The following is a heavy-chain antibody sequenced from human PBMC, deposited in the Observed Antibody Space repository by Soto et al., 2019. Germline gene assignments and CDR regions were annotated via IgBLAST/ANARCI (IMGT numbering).Heavy chain of an antibody. D-gene: IGHD2-21*01. Sequence: PSETLSLTCTVSGGSISSGGYYWSWIRQHPGKGLEWIGYIYYSGSTYCNPSLKSRVTISVDTSKNQFSLKLSSVTAADTAVYYCARARSIYYYYYYMDVWGKGTTVTVSS. CDR3: ARARSIYYYYYYMDV. V-gene: IGHV4-31*03. CDR2: IYYSGST. CDR1: GGSISSGGYY. J-gene: IGHJ6*03.